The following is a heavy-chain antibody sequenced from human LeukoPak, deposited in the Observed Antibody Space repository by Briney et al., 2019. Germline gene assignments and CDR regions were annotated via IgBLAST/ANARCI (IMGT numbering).Heavy chain of an antibody. J-gene: IGHJ4*02. CDR2: INPNSGGT. Sequence: ASVKVSCKASGYTFTSYGISWVRQAPGQGLEWMGWINPNSGGTNYAQKFQGRVTMTRDTSISTAYMELSRLRSDDTAVYYCGVATMYYFDYWGQGTLVTVSS. V-gene: IGHV1-2*02. CDR3: GVATMYYFDY. CDR1: GYTFTSYG. D-gene: IGHD5-12*01.